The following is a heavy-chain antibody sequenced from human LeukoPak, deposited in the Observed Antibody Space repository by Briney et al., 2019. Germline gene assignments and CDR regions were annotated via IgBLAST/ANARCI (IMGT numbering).Heavy chain of an antibody. CDR1: GFTFSSYT. V-gene: IGHV3-21*01. Sequence: GGSLRLSCAASGFTFSSYTMNWVRQAPGKGLEWVSSISIGNTYIYYADSVKGRFTISRDNAKNTLYLQMNSLRAEDTAVYYCARDGGYSSSWYWGQGTLVTVSS. D-gene: IGHD6-13*01. CDR2: ISIGNTYI. CDR3: ARDGGYSSSWY. J-gene: IGHJ4*02.